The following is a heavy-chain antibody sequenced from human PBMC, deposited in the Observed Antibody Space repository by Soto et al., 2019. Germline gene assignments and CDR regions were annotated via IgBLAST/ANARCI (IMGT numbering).Heavy chain of an antibody. Sequence: QVQLVQSGVEVKMPGASVKVSCKASGYTFNNYGISWVRQAPGQGLEWMGWISPYNGDTSSAPRLQGRVSMTTDTSTSTAYMELRSLRSDDTAVYYFTRDDRQADYGAKWYFDLWGRGTLVTVSS. CDR2: ISPYNGDT. CDR3: TRDDRQADYGAKWYFDL. V-gene: IGHV1-18*01. D-gene: IGHD4-17*01. J-gene: IGHJ2*01. CDR1: GYTFNNYG.